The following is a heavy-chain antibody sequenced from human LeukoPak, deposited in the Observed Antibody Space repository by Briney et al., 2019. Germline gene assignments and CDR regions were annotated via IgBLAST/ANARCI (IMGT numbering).Heavy chain of an antibody. J-gene: IGHJ4*02. D-gene: IGHD4/OR15-4a*01. V-gene: IGHV3-21*04. Sequence: GGSLRLSCAASGFTVSSYSMNWVRQAPGKGLEWVPSISSTSSYIYYADSVKGRFTISRDNSKNTLYLQMNSLRAEDTVVYYCARRAGAYSHPYDYWGQGTLVTVSS. CDR2: ISSTSSYI. CDR1: GFTVSSYS. CDR3: ARRAGAYSHPYDY.